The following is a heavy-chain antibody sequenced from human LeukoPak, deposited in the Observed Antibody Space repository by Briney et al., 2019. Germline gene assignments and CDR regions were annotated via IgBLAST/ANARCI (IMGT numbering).Heavy chain of an antibody. CDR2: IYTSGST. CDR3: ARGSGSYPTGYYYYYMDV. V-gene: IGHV4-61*02. Sequence: PSETLSLTCTVSGGSISSGSYYWSWIRQPAGKGLEWIGRIYTSGSTNYNPSLKSRVTISVDTSKNQFSLKLSSVTAADTAVYYCARGSGSYPTGYYYYYMDVWGKGTTVTISS. CDR1: GGSISSGSYY. J-gene: IGHJ6*03. D-gene: IGHD1-26*01.